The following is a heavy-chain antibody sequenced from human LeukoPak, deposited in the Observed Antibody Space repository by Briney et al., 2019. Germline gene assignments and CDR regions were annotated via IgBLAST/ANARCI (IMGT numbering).Heavy chain of an antibody. CDR1: GFTFSNYW. CDR3: ARSGFYGGNPAQYFQN. CDR2: IGSSSFYI. Sequence: PGGSLRLSCAASGFTFSNYWMNWVRQAPGKGLEWVSSIGSSSFYIHYADSVKGRFTISRDNAKNSLYLQMNSLRAEDTAIYYCARSGFYGGNPAQYFQNWGQGTLVTVSS. D-gene: IGHD4-23*01. V-gene: IGHV3-21*01. J-gene: IGHJ1*01.